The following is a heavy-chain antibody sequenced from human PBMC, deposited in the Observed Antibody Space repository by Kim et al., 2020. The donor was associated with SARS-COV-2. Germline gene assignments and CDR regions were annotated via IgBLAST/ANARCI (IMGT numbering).Heavy chain of an antibody. CDR1: GFTFSSYA. CDR2: ISGSGGST. V-gene: IGHV3-23*01. D-gene: IGHD2-2*01. Sequence: GGSLRLSCAASGFTFSSYAMSWVRQAPGKGLEWVSAISGSGGSTYYADSVKGRFTISRDNSKNTLYLQMNSLRAEDTAVYYCAKGLTYCSSTSCYGILMYYFDYWGQGTLVTVSS. J-gene: IGHJ4*02. CDR3: AKGLTYCSSTSCYGILMYYFDY.